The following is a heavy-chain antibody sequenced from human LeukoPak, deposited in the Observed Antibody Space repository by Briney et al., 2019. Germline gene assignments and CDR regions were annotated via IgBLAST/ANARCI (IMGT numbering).Heavy chain of an antibody. D-gene: IGHD5-18*01. J-gene: IGHJ5*02. CDR3: ASHSYGSKGWFDP. Sequence: SQTLSITCTVSGGSLSSSGYSWSWIRQPPGRGLEWIGYIYHSGRTYYNPSLKSRVTISIDRSKNQFSLKLSSVTAADTAVYYCASHSYGSKGWFDPWGQGTLVTVSS. CDR1: GGSLSSSGYS. V-gene: IGHV4-30-2*01. CDR2: IYHSGRT.